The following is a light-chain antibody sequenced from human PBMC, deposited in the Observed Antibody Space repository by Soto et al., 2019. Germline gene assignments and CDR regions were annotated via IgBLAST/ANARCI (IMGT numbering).Light chain of an antibody. CDR2: ATS. J-gene: IGKJ4*01. V-gene: IGKV1-39*01. CDR3: QQSNSFPRT. CDR1: QNIDNY. Sequence: DIQMTQSPSSLSASLGDRVTITCRASQNIDNYLNWYQQKPGKAPKLLIYATSTLQSGVPSRFSGSGSGTEFTLTISSLQAEDFATYFCQQSNSFPRTFGGGTKVDIK.